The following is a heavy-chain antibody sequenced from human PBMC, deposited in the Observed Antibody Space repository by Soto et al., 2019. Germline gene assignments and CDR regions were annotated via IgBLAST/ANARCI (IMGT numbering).Heavy chain of an antibody. D-gene: IGHD6-19*01. CDR1: GFTFSSYA. V-gene: IGHV3-23*01. Sequence: EVQLLESGGGLVQPGGSLRLSCAASGFTFSSYAMTWVRQAPGKGLEWVSAISDSGGSTYYADSVKGRFTISRDNSNNTLYLQRNSLTAKDTAIYYCAKEPLLSGWYYFDYWGQGTLVTVSS. J-gene: IGHJ4*02. CDR3: AKEPLLSGWYYFDY. CDR2: ISDSGGST.